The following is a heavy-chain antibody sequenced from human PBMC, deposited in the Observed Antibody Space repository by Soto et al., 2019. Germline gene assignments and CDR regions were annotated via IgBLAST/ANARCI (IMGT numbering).Heavy chain of an antibody. Sequence: PGGSLRLSCAVSGFTFSNYYIHWVRQAPEKGLEWVSSIRSGRDTFYADSVKGRFSISRDEATSSVSLQMNSLRGEHTAVYFCAREETAWPLAYGLDVWGQGTTVTDSS. CDR1: GFTFSNYY. D-gene: IGHD2-21*02. J-gene: IGHJ6*02. CDR3: AREETAWPLAYGLDV. V-gene: IGHV3-21*01. CDR2: IRSGRDT.